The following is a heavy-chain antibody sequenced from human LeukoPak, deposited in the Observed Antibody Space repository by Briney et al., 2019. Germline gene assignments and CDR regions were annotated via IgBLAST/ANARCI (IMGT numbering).Heavy chain of an antibody. V-gene: IGHV3-30*18. J-gene: IGHJ4*02. CDR2: ISYDGSNK. D-gene: IGHD5-18*01. CDR1: GFTFTTYG. Sequence: GGSLRLSCAASGFTFTTYGMHWVRQAPGKGLEWVAVISYDGSNKFYADSVKGRFTFSRDNSKNTLFLQMNSLGAEDTAVYYCAKARGGYSYVLDYWGQGTLVTVSS. CDR3: AKARGGYSYVLDY.